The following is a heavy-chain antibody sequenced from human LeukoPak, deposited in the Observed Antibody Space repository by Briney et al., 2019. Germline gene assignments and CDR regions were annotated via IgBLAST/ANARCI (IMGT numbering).Heavy chain of an antibody. V-gene: IGHV3-30*04. J-gene: IGHJ4*02. Sequence: PGRSLRLSCAASGFTFSSYAMHWVRQAPGKGLGWVAVISYDGSNKYYADSVKGRFTISRDNAKNSLYLQMNSLRAEDTAVYYCARYYYWGQGTLVTVSS. CDR2: ISYDGSNK. CDR1: GFTFSSYA. CDR3: ARYYY.